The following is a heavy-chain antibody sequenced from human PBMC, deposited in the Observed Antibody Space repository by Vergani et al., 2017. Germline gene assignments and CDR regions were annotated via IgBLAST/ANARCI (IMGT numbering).Heavy chain of an antibody. CDR2: ISGSGGST. CDR1: GFTFSSYA. CDR3: AKDRGGKEKGIAAAGSWFDP. D-gene: IGHD6-13*01. J-gene: IGHJ5*02. V-gene: IGHV3-23*01. Sequence: EVQLLESGGGLVQPGGSLRLSCAASGFTFSSYAMSWVRQAPGKGLEWVSGISGSGGSTYYADSVKGRFTISRDNSKNTLYLQMNSLRAEDTAVYNCAKDRGGKEKGIAAAGSWFDPWGQGTLVTVSS.